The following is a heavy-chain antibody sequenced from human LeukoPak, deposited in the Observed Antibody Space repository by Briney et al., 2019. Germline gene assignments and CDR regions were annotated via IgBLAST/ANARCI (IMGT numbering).Heavy chain of an antibody. CDR2: VHHSGIT. J-gene: IGHJ3*01. Sequence: PSETLSLTRVVSGGFISSGGYYWGWIRHPPEKGLEWIGCVHHSGITYYNTSLKSRVTISVDKSKNQFSLELTSVTAADTAVYYCARNPPNYYDSSGRMGAFDVWGQGTMVTVSS. CDR3: ARNPPNYYDSSGRMGAFDV. CDR1: GGFISSGGYY. D-gene: IGHD3-22*01. V-gene: IGHV4-39*01.